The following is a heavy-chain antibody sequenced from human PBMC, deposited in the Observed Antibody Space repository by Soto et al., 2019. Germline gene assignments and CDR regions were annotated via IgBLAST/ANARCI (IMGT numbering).Heavy chain of an antibody. CDR1: GGSVGTGDYA. D-gene: IGHD3-3*01. V-gene: IGHV4-30-4*01. J-gene: IGHJ2*01. CDR2: DYYTGNN. CDR3: AGERYRFWRGPFDL. Sequence: QVQLQESGPGLVKPSQTLSLTCTVSGGSVGTGDYAWTWIRQAPGKDREWLAYDYYTGNNYQNPSLKCRASISVDTSKNQFSLELRSVTAADTAVYYCAGERYRFWRGPFDLWGRGTLVTVSS.